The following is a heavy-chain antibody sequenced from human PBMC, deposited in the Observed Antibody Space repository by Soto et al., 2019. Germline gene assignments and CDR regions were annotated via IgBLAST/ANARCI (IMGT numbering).Heavy chain of an antibody. CDR3: ARGIVLMVYEPYNWFDP. CDR2: IYYSGST. J-gene: IGHJ5*02. V-gene: IGHV4-39*01. Sequence: QLQLQESGPGLVKPSETLSLTCTVSGGSISSSSYYWGWIRQPPGKGLEGIGSIYYSGSTYYNPSLKSRVTISVDTSKNQFSLKLSSVTAADTAVYYCARGIVLMVYEPYNWFDPWGQGTLVTVSS. CDR1: GGSISSSSYY. D-gene: IGHD2-8*01.